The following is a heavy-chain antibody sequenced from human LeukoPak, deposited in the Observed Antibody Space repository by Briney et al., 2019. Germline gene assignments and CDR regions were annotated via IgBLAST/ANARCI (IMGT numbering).Heavy chain of an antibody. D-gene: IGHD2-15*01. J-gene: IGHJ5*02. CDR1: GGSFSGYY. V-gene: IGHV4-34*01. CDR2: INHSGST. CDR3: ARVAGGGGWFDP. Sequence: KPSETLSLTCAVYGGSFSGYYWSWIRRPPGKGLEWIGEINHSGSTNYNPSLKSRVTISVDTSKNQFSLKLRSVTAADTAVYYCARVAGGGGWFDPWGQGTLVTASS.